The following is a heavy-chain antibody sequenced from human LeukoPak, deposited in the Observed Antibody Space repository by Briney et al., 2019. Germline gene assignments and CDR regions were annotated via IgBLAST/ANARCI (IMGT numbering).Heavy chain of an antibody. Sequence: SETLSLTCTVSGGSISSSSYYWGWIRQPPGKGLEWIGSIYYSGSTYYNPSLKSRVTISVDTSKNQFSLKLSSVTAADTAVYYCAKEIAVAGTYAFDIWGLGTMVTVSS. CDR2: IYYSGST. J-gene: IGHJ3*02. V-gene: IGHV4-39*02. CDR1: GGSISSSSYY. D-gene: IGHD6-19*01. CDR3: AKEIAVAGTYAFDI.